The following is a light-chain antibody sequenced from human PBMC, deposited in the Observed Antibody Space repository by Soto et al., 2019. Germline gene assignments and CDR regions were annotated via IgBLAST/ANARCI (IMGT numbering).Light chain of an antibody. Sequence: QSVLTQPPSVSAAPGQKVTISCSGGSSNIGNNYVSWYQQLPGTAPKLLIYDNNKRPSGIPDRFSGSKSGTSATLGITGLQTGDEADYYCGTWDSSLSDVVFGGGTQLTVL. J-gene: IGLJ7*01. CDR1: SSNIGNNY. CDR2: DNN. CDR3: GTWDSSLSDVV. V-gene: IGLV1-51*01.